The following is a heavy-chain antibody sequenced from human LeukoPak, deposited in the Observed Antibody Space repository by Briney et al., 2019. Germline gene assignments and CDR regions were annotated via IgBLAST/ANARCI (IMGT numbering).Heavy chain of an antibody. J-gene: IGHJ4*02. CDR1: GGSISSSNW. Sequence: TSGTLSLTCAVSGGSISSSNWWSWVRQPPGKGLEWIGEIYHSGSINYNPSLKSRVTISVDTSKNQFSLKLSSVTAADTAVYYCARVLSHYDSSGYYYAHLRYFDYWGQGTLVTVSS. V-gene: IGHV4-4*02. CDR3: ARVLSHYDSSGYYYAHLRYFDY. CDR2: IYHSGSI. D-gene: IGHD3-22*01.